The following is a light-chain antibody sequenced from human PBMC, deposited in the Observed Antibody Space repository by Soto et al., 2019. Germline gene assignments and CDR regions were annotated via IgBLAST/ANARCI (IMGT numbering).Light chain of an antibody. V-gene: IGLV2-8*01. CDR3: SSYAGSKTLV. J-gene: IGLJ3*02. CDR2: EVT. Sequence: QSALTQPPSASGSPGQSVTISCTGTSSDVGGYNYVSRYQQHPGKAPKLMIYEVTKRPSGVPDRFSGSKSGNTASLTVSGLQADDEYDYYCSSYAGSKTLVFGGGTKLTVL. CDR1: SSDVGGYNY.